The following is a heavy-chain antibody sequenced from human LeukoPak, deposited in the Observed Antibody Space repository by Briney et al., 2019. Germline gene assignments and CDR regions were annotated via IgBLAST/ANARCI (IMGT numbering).Heavy chain of an antibody. CDR3: ARVSYYYDSSVRPRYNWFYP. J-gene: IGHJ5*02. D-gene: IGHD3-22*01. Sequence: SETLSLTCSVSGGSISSGSYYWGWIRQAPGKGLEWIVSIYHSGSTYYNPSLKSRVTISVDTSKNQFSLKLSSVTAADTAVYYCARVSYYYDSSVRPRYNWFYPWGQGTLVTVSS. CDR2: IYHSGST. CDR1: GGSISSGSYY. V-gene: IGHV4-39*07.